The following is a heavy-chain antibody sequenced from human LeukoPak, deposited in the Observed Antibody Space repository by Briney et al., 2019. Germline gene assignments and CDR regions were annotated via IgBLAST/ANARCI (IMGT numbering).Heavy chain of an antibody. CDR1: GFTFNYYA. CDR2: ISDNEGST. V-gene: IGHV3-23*01. Sequence: PGGSLRLSCAASGFTFNYYAMSWVRQAPGKGLEWVSGISDNEGSTYYTDSVKGRFTISRDNTKNTVYLQMSNLRADDTGVYFCVRHDSFIPYWGQGTQVTVSS. J-gene: IGHJ4*02. CDR3: VRHDSFIPY. D-gene: IGHD2-21*01.